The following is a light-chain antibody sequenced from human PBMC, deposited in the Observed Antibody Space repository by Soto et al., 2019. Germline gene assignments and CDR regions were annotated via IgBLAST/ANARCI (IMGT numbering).Light chain of an antibody. CDR3: QQYNSYSWT. CDR2: DAS. V-gene: IGKV1-5*01. J-gene: IGKJ1*01. CDR1: QSISSW. Sequence: DIQMTQSPSTLSASVGDRVTITCRASQSISSWLAWYQQKPVKAPKLLIYDASSLESGVPSRFSGSGSGTEFTLTISSRQPDDFATYYCQQYNSYSWTFGQGTKVEIK.